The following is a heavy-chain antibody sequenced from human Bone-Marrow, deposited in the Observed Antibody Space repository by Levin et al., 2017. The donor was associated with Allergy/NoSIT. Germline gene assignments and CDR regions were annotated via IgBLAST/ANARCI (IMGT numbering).Heavy chain of an antibody. D-gene: IGHD2-15*01. CDR2: ISAFNGNT. CDR3: ARDNVGGFCSGGSCSQEYYAMDV. V-gene: IGHV1-18*01. J-gene: IGHJ6*04. CDR1: GYTLTHYG. Sequence: ASVKVSCKASGYTLTHYGISWVRQAPGQGLEWIGWISAFNGNTNFAQNFEGRVTLTIDTSTSTVFMKLTDLKSDDTAVYYCARDNVGGFCSGGSCSQEYYAMDVWGGGTAVTVSS.